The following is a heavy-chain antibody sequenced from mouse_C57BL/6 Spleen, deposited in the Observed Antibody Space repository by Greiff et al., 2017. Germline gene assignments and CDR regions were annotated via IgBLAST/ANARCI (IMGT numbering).Heavy chain of an antibody. J-gene: IGHJ3*01. CDR1: GFNIKDDY. CDR2: IDPENGDT. D-gene: IGHD2-2*01. V-gene: IGHV14-4*01. CDR3: TTDYGYDVEWFAY. Sequence: VQLQQSGAELVRPGASVKLSCTASGFNIKDDYMHWVKQRPEQGLEWIGWIDPENGDTEYASKFQGKATITADTSSNTAYLQLSSLTSEDTAVYYCTTDYGYDVEWFAYWGQGTLVTVSA.